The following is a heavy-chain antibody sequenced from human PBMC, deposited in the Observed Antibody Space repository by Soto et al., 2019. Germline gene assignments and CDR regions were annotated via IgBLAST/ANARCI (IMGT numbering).Heavy chain of an antibody. V-gene: IGHV3-23*01. CDR3: AKLSDFGVVTALGHAFDI. Sequence: GGSLRLSCAASGFTFSSYAMSWVRQAPGKGLEWVSAISGSGGSTYYADSVKGRFTISRDNSKNTLYLQMNSLRAEDTAVYYCAKLSDFGVVTALGHAFDIWGQGTMVTVSS. CDR1: GFTFSSYA. D-gene: IGHD3-3*01. J-gene: IGHJ3*02. CDR2: ISGSGGST.